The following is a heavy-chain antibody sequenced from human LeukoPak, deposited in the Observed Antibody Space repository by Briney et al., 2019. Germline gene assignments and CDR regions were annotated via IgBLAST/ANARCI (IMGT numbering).Heavy chain of an antibody. J-gene: IGHJ4*02. CDR1: VFTLRSYT. V-gene: IGHV3-21*04. CDR2: ISSSSSST. D-gene: IGHD6-19*01. Sequence: LRLPCLASVFTLRSYTMDWSRRAPGRGLEWVSSISSSSSSTHYAHSVKGRFTITRDNSKSTLHLQMTSLRAEDTAVYYCAKGSLREVAGTTWEYWGQGTLVTVSS. CDR3: AKGSLREVAGTTWEY.